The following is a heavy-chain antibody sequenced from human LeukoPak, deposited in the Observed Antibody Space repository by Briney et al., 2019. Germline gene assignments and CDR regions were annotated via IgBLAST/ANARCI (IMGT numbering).Heavy chain of an antibody. CDR2: ISGSGGST. D-gene: IGHD2-2*01. CDR3: AKSPDCSRTSCYWFDP. Sequence: GGSLRLSCAASGFTFSSYAMSWVRQAPGKGLEWVSAISGSGGSTYYADSVKGRFTISRDNSKNTLYLQMSSLRTEDTAVYYCAKSPDCSRTSCYWFDPWGQGTLVTVSS. J-gene: IGHJ5*02. V-gene: IGHV3-23*01. CDR1: GFTFSSYA.